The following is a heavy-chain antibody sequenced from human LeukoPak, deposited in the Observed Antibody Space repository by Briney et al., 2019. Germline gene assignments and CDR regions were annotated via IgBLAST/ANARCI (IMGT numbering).Heavy chain of an antibody. CDR2: ISGNGGST. V-gene: IGHV3-23*01. CDR1: GFTFSSYA. Sequence: GGSLRLSCAASGFTFSSYAMSWVRQAPGKGLEWVSAISGNGGSTYYADSVKGRFTISRDNSKNTLYLQMNSLRAEDTAVYYCAKYYDFWSGYSVYYYYMDVWGKGTTVTVSS. CDR3: AKYYDFWSGYSVYYYYMDV. D-gene: IGHD3-3*01. J-gene: IGHJ6*03.